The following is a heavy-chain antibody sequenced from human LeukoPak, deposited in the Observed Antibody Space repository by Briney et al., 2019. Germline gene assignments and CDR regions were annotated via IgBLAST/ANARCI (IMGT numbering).Heavy chain of an antibody. D-gene: IGHD1-1*01. J-gene: IGHJ4*02. CDR1: GGSISSYY. V-gene: IGHV4-59*12. Sequence: SETLSLTCTVSGGSISSYYWSWIRQPPGKGLEWIGYIYYSGSTNYNPSLKSRVTISVDNAKNQFSLSLNSMSAADTAVYFCTRNDAYNLDSWGQGTLVTVSS. CDR3: TRNDAYNLDS. CDR2: IYYSGST.